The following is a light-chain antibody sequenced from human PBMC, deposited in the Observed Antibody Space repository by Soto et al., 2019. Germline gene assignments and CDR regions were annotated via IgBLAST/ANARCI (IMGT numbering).Light chain of an antibody. J-gene: IGLJ2*01. Sequence: QSVLTQPPSVSGAPGQRVTISCTGSSSNIGAGYDVHWYHQLPGTAPKLLIYGNSNRPSGVPDRFSGSKSGTSASLAITGLQAEDEADYYCQSYDSSLSGSSVVFGGGTKLTVL. CDR1: SSNIGAGYD. CDR3: QSYDSSLSGSSVV. CDR2: GNS. V-gene: IGLV1-40*01.